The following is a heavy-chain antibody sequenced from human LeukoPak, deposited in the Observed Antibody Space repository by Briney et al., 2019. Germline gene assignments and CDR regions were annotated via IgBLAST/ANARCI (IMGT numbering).Heavy chain of an antibody. V-gene: IGHV1-18*01. J-gene: IGHJ4*02. CDR1: GYTFTSYG. CDR3: AKLVAVAGIDDY. Sequence: ASVTVSCKASGYTFTSYGISWVRQAPGQGLEWMGWISAYNGNTNYAQKLQGRVTMTTDTSTSTAYMELRSLRSDDTAVYYCAKLVAVAGIDDYWGQGTLVTVSS. D-gene: IGHD6-19*01. CDR2: ISAYNGNT.